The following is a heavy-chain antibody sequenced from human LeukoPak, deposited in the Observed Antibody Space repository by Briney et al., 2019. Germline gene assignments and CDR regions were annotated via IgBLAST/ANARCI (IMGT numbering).Heavy chain of an antibody. J-gene: IGHJ6*03. CDR3: ARNWPRGYMDV. V-gene: IGHV4-59*01. Sequence: SETLSLTCTVSGGSIGSSYWSWIRQPPGRALEWIGYMHYSGSTNYNPSLKSRVTILRDTSKNQFSLNLSSVTAADTAVYYCARNWPRGYMDVWGKGTTVTVSS. CDR2: MHYSGST. CDR1: GGSIGSSY. D-gene: IGHD3-10*01.